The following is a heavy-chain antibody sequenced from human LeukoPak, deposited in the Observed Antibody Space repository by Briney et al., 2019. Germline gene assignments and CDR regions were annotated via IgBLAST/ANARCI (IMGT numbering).Heavy chain of an antibody. V-gene: IGHV3-23*01. CDR3: AKALGGSYYGDRGFDY. CDR2: ISGSAYSA. D-gene: IGHD1-26*01. CDR1: GFKFSSNA. Sequence: GGSLRLSCATSGFKFSSNAMSWVRQAPGKGLAWVSTISGSAYSAYYADSVKGRFTISRDNSKNTLSMKMNSLRAEDTAVYYCAKALGGSYYGDRGFDYWGQGTLVTVSS. J-gene: IGHJ4*02.